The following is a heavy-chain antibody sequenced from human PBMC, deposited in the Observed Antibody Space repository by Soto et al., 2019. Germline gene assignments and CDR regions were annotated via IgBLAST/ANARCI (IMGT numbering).Heavy chain of an antibody. CDR1: GYTLSELS. CDR2: FDPEEGET. J-gene: IGHJ5*02. Sequence: GASVKVSCKVSGYTLSELSMHWVRQAPGKGLEWMGGFDPEEGETIYAQKFQGRVTMTEDTSTDTAYMELSSLRSEDTAVYYCATIVGALYNWFDPWGQGTLVTVSS. V-gene: IGHV1-24*01. D-gene: IGHD1-26*01. CDR3: ATIVGALYNWFDP.